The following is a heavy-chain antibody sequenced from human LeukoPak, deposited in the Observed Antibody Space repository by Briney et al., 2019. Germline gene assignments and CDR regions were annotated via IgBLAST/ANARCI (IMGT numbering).Heavy chain of an antibody. CDR3: ARDGYYCSSTSCYYGPFDY. D-gene: IGHD2-2*01. Sequence: PGGSLRLSCAASGFTFSSYGMHWVRQAPGKGLEWVAVIWYDGSNKYYADSVKGRFTISRDNSKNTLYLQMNSLRAEDTAVYYCARDGYYCSSTSCYYGPFDYWGQGTLVTVSS. V-gene: IGHV3-33*01. CDR1: GFTFSSYG. CDR2: IWYDGSNK. J-gene: IGHJ4*02.